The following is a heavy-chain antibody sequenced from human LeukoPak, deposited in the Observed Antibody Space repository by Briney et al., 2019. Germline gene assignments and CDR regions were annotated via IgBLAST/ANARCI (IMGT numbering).Heavy chain of an antibody. D-gene: IGHD3-3*01. J-gene: IGHJ4*02. V-gene: IGHV1-2*02. CDR3: ARDYDFWSGYPYFNY. Sequence: ASVKVSSKASGYTFTGYYMHWVRQAPGQGLEWMGWINPNSGGTNYAQKFQGRVTMTRDTSISTAYMELSRLRSDDTAVYYCARDYDFWSGYPYFNYWGQGTLVTVSS. CDR1: GYTFTGYY. CDR2: INPNSGGT.